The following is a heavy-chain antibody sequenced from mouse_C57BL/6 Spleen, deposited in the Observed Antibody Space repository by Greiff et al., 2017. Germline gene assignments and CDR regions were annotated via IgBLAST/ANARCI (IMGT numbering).Heavy chain of an antibody. J-gene: IGHJ2*01. CDR2: INPYNGGT. CDR3: ALWRRDYFDY. CDR1: GYTFTDYY. Sequence: VQLQQSGPVLVKPGASVKMSCKASGYTFTDYYMNWLKQSHGKSLEWIGVINPYNGGTSYNQKFKGKATLTVDKSSSTAYLELNSLTSEDSAVYYCALWRRDYFDYWGQGTTLTVSS. V-gene: IGHV1-19*01. D-gene: IGHD1-1*02.